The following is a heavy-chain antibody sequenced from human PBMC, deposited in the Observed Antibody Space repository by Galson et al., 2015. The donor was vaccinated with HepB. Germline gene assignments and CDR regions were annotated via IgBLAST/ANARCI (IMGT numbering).Heavy chain of an antibody. Sequence: SLRLSCAASGFTFSSYGMHWVRQAPGKGLEWVAFIRYDGSNKYYADSVKGRFTISRDNSKNTLYLQMNSLRAEDTAVYYCAKGLRYGSGKYTGGYYYGMDVWGQGTTVTVSS. CDR2: IRYDGSNK. V-gene: IGHV3-30*02. D-gene: IGHD3-10*01. J-gene: IGHJ6*02. CDR3: AKGLRYGSGKYTGGYYYGMDV. CDR1: GFTFSSYG.